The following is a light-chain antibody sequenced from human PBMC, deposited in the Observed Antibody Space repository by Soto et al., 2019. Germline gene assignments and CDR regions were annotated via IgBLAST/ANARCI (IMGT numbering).Light chain of an antibody. J-gene: IGLJ3*02. CDR2: DVS. CDR1: SSDIGSYNY. V-gene: IGLV2-14*03. Sequence: QSARTQPASLSGSPGQSITISCTGTSSDIGSYNYVSWYQQHPGKAPKLMIFDVSYRPSGISDRFSGSKSGNTASLTISGLQPEDEADYYCSSYGASSTLFGGGTKLTVL. CDR3: SSYGASSTL.